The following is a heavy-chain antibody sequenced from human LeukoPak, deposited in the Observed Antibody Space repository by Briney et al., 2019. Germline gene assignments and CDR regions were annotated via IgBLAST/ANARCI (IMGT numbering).Heavy chain of an antibody. V-gene: IGHV1-18*01. D-gene: IGHD3-22*01. J-gene: IGHJ4*02. CDR2: ISAYNGNT. Sequence: ASVKVSCKASGYTFTSYGISWVRQAPGQGLEWMGWISAYNGNTNYAQKLQGRVAMTTDTSTSTAYMELRSLRSDDTAVYYCARDGPRYHYYDSSGYYYENYWGQGTLVTVSS. CDR1: GYTFTSYG. CDR3: ARDGPRYHYYDSSGYYYENY.